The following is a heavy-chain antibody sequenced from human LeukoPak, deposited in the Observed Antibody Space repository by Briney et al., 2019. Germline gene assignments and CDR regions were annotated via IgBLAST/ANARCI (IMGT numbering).Heavy chain of an antibody. D-gene: IGHD3-10*01. Sequence: HPGGSLRLSCAASGFAFSTYAMHWVRQAPGKGLEWVTVISFDGNTIHYADSVKGRFTISRDNSKNTLYLQMNGLRIEDTAMYYCKRRGGGHGFDHWGQGGLVTVSS. CDR2: ISFDGNTI. CDR1: GFAFSTYA. J-gene: IGHJ4*02. V-gene: IGHV3-30-3*01. CDR3: KRRGGGHGFDH.